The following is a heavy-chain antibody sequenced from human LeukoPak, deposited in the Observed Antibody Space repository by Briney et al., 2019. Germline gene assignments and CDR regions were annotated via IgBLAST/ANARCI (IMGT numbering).Heavy chain of an antibody. Sequence: ALVKVSCKASGYTFTNYAMSWVRQAPGHGLEWMGWINTNTGNPTYAQGFTGRFVFSLDTSVSTAYLQISSLKAEDTAVYYCAKDRYSGYTSFDYWGQGTLVTVSS. CDR3: AKDRYSGYTSFDY. CDR1: GYTFTNYA. D-gene: IGHD5-12*01. J-gene: IGHJ4*02. V-gene: IGHV7-4-1*02. CDR2: INTNTGNP.